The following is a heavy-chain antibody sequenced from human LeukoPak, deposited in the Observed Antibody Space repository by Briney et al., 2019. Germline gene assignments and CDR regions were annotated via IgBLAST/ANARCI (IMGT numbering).Heavy chain of an antibody. CDR1: GFTFSSYA. J-gene: IGHJ4*02. CDR2: ISYDGTNK. Sequence: PGGSLRLSCAASGFTFSSYAMHWVRQAPGKGLEWVAVISYDGTNKYYADSVKGRFTISRDNSKNTLYLQMNSLRAEDTAVYYCARDHHFDWLLAPGYSYGLADYWGQGTLVTVSS. D-gene: IGHD3-9*01. V-gene: IGHV3-30*04. CDR3: ARDHHFDWLLAPGYSYGLADY.